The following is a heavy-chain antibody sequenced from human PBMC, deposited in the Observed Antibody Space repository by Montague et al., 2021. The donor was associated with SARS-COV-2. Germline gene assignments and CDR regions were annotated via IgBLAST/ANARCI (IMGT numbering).Heavy chain of an antibody. V-gene: IGHV4-39*01. D-gene: IGHD3-9*01. CDR3: ARQPVLRYFDWLSAAYGMDV. Sequence: SETLSLTCTVSGRSIISTSSYWGWIRQPPGGGLEWIGSIYYSGSTYYNPSLKSRVTISVDTSKNQFSLKLSSVTAADTAVYYCARQPVLRYFDWLSAAYGMDVWGQGTTVTVSS. CDR1: GRSIISTSSY. J-gene: IGHJ6*02. CDR2: IYYSGST.